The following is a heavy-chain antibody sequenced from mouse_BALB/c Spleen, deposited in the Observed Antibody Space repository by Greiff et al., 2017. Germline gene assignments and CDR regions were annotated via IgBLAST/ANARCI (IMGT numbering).Heavy chain of an antibody. V-gene: IGHV7-3*02. J-gene: IGHJ3*01. D-gene: IGHD1-1*01. CDR2: IRNKANGYTT. CDR1: GFTFTDYY. Sequence: EVQLQESGGGLVQPGGSLRLSCATSGFTFTDYYMSWVRQPPGKALEWLGFIRNKANGYTTEYSASVKGRFTISRDNSQSILYLQMNTLRAEDSATYYCARGGITTVVAPAYWGQGTLVTVSA. CDR3: ARGGITTVVAPAY.